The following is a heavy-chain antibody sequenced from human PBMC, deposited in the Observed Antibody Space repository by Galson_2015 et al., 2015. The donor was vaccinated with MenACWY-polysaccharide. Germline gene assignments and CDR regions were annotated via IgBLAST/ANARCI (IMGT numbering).Heavy chain of an antibody. Sequence: LRLSCAASGFNFRGSDMTWVRQAPGKGLEHISVIYSDDRTYYADSVKGRFTISRDSSKNTVYLQMNSLIAEDTAVYYCARDVGGDSSGTDYWGQGTLVTVSS. D-gene: IGHD3-22*01. J-gene: IGHJ4*02. CDR1: GFNFRGSD. CDR3: ARDVGGDSSGTDY. V-gene: IGHV3-53*01. CDR2: IYSDDRT.